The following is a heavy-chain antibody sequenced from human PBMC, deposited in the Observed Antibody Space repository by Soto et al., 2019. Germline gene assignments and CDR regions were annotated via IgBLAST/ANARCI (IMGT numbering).Heavy chain of an antibody. J-gene: IGHJ1*01. CDR3: ARDGGWYSAESFHQ. CDR2: INAGYGNT. CDR1: GYTFSDFA. V-gene: IGHV1-3*01. D-gene: IGHD6-19*01. Sequence: ASVEVSCKASGYTFSDFAIHWVRQAPGQSLEWMGWINAGYGNTKSSQKFQDRVTITRDTSASTAYMELFSLTSEDTAMYYCARDGGWYSAESFHQWGPGPLVTFSS.